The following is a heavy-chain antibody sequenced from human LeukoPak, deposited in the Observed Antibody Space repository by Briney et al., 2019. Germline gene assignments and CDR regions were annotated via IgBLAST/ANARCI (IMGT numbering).Heavy chain of an antibody. CDR1: GFTFSSYG. D-gene: IGHD5-12*01. CDR3: AKDRAYSGYDYFGHFDY. CDR2: ISYDGSNK. Sequence: PGGSLRLSCAASGFTFSSYGMHWVRQAPGKGLEWVAVISYDGSNKYYADSVKGRFTISRDNSKNTLYLQMNSLRAEDTAVYYCAKDRAYSGYDYFGHFDYWGQGTLVTVSS. V-gene: IGHV3-30*18. J-gene: IGHJ4*02.